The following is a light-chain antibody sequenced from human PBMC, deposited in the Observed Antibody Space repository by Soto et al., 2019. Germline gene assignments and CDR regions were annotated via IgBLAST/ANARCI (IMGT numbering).Light chain of an antibody. V-gene: IGKV2-40*01. J-gene: IGKJ4*01. CDR3: MQRIRFPLT. CDR1: QSLFDSDDGITY. Sequence: DCLMTQSPASLSFSPGEASSISGGASQSLFDSDDGITYLDCFLQEQGRAAQLLIYTVSYRASGVPDRFSGSGSGTDFTLKISRVEAEDVGVYFCMQRIRFPLTFGGGTKVDIK. CDR2: TVS.